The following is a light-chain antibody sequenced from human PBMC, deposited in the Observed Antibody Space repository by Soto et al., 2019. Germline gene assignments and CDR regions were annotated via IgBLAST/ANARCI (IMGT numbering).Light chain of an antibody. V-gene: IGKV2D-29*01. CDR3: LQSTQLPLT. J-gene: IGKJ4*01. CDR1: HSLLHTDGRTY. Sequence: DIVMTQSPLSLPVTPGELASISCKSIHSLLHTDGRTYLYWYLQTSGQPPHLLIYEVSNRFSGVPDRFSGSGSGTDFTLEISRVEAEDVGTYYCLQSTQLPLTFGGGTKVDIK. CDR2: EVS.